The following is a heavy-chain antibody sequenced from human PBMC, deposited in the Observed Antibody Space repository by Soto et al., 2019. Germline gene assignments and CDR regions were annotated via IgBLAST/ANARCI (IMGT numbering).Heavy chain of an antibody. V-gene: IGHV1-2*04. Sequence: ASVKVSCKASGYTFTGYYMHWVRQAPGQGLEWMGWINPNSGGTNYAQKFQGWVTMTRDTSISTAYMELSRLRSDDTAVYYCARANYCSSTSCYGGWFDPWGQGTLVTVSS. J-gene: IGHJ5*02. D-gene: IGHD2-2*01. CDR3: ARANYCSSTSCYGGWFDP. CDR1: GYTFTGYY. CDR2: INPNSGGT.